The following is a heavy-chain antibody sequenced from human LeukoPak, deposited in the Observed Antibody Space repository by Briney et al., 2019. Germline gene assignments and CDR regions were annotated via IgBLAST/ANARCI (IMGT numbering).Heavy chain of an antibody. V-gene: IGHV3-30*02. CDR2: IHFDGSTK. CDR3: AKDQCTRTSCDGYPGY. J-gene: IGHJ4*02. Sequence: PGGSLRLSCAASRFTFSSYGMHWVRQAPGKGLEWVAFIHFDGSTKYSGDSVKGRFTISRDNSKNTLYLQMNSLRPEDTAVYYCAKDQCTRTSCDGYPGYWGQGSLVTVSS. D-gene: IGHD2-2*01. CDR1: RFTFSSYG.